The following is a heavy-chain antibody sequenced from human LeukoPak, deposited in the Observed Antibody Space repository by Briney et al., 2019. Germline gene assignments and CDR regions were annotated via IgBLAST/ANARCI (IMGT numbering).Heavy chain of an antibody. D-gene: IGHD6-13*01. CDR3: ARGQGIASAAFLGV. V-gene: IGHV4-34*01. CDR1: GGSFSGYY. Sequence: SETLSLTCAVYGGSFSGYYWSWIRQPPGKGLEWIGEINHSGSTNYNPSLKSRVTISVDTSKNQFSLKLSSVTAAETAVYCCARGQGIASAAFLGVWGQGTTVTVSS. J-gene: IGHJ6*02. CDR2: INHSGST.